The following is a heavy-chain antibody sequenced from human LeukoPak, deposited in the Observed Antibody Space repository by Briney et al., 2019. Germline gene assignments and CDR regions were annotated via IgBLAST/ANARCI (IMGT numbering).Heavy chain of an antibody. CDR1: GFTFSTYA. Sequence: GGSLRLSCAASGFTFSTYAVNWVRQAPGKGLEWVSTISGSGDSTYYADSVKGRFTISRDNAKNSLYLQMNSLRAEDTAVYYCARAEGNPGDYWGQGTLVTVSS. CDR3: ARAEGNPGDY. V-gene: IGHV3-23*01. J-gene: IGHJ4*02. CDR2: ISGSGDST.